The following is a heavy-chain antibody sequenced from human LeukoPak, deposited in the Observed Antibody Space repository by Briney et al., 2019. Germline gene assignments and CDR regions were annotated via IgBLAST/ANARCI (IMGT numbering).Heavy chain of an antibody. CDR1: GGSFSDDY. CDR2: INHTGGT. J-gene: IGHJ1*01. D-gene: IGHD4-23*01. V-gene: IGHV4-34*01. CDR3: ARGRWDVRFQH. Sequence: SETLSLTCAVYGGSFSDDYWSWIRQSPGEGLEWIGEINHTGGTNYNPSLKSRVTISQDRSRNQFFLKLCFVTAADTALYFCARGRWDVRFQHWGQGTLVTVSS.